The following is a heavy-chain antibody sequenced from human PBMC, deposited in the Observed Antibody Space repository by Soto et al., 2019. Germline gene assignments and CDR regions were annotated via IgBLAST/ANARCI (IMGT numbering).Heavy chain of an antibody. J-gene: IGHJ3*02. D-gene: IGHD3-22*01. Sequence: GGSLRLSCAASGFTFSSYAMSWVRQAPGKGLEWVSAISGSGGSTYYADSVKGRFTISRDNSKNTLYLQMNSLRAEDTAVYYCANFGQFYYDSSGYFPPRPFDIGGKGKLVTVSS. CDR1: GFTFSSYA. V-gene: IGHV3-23*01. CDR2: ISGSGGST. CDR3: ANFGQFYYDSSGYFPPRPFDI.